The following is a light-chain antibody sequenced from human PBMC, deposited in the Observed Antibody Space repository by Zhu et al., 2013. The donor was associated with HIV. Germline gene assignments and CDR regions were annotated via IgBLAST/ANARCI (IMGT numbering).Light chain of an antibody. CDR1: SSDVGGYNY. V-gene: IGLV2-14*01. CDR3: SSYTTSSTRV. CDR2: EVS. Sequence: QSALTQPASVSGSPGQSITISCTGTSSDVGGYNYVSWYQQHPGKVPKLMIYEVSKRPSGVPDRFSGSKSGNTASLTVSGLQAEDEADYYCSSYTTSSTRVFGTGTKVTVL. J-gene: IGLJ1*01.